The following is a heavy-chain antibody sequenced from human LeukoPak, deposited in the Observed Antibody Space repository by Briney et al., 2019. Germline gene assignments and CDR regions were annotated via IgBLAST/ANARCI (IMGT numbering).Heavy chain of an antibody. CDR3: ARAPPYRYDFWSGLLGYYYYYLDV. Sequence: SETLSLTCTVSGGSISSYYWSWIRQPAGRGLVGLGRIYTSGSTNSNPSLKSRVNMSAYTSKSHFFLKLSSVTAADTAVYYWARAPPYRYDFWSGLLGYYYYYLDVWGKGTTVTVSS. V-gene: IGHV4-4*07. J-gene: IGHJ6*03. CDR2: IYTSGST. CDR1: GGSISSYY. D-gene: IGHD3-3*01.